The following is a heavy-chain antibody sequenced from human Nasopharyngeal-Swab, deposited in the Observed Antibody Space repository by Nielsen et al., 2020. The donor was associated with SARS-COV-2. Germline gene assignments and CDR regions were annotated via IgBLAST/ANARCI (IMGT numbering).Heavy chain of an antibody. Sequence: SETLSLTCAVYGGSFSDYSWSWIRQPPGKGLEWIEEINHSGSINYTPSLKSRVTISLDTSKNQFSLKLSSVTVADTAFYYCARGPLRYCTSTDCDWAAAGKGGTYSYYGMDVWGQGTTVTVSS. D-gene: IGHD2-2*01. CDR3: ARGPLRYCTSTDCDWAAAGKGGTYSYYGMDV. CDR1: GGSFSDYS. CDR2: INHSGSI. V-gene: IGHV4-34*01. J-gene: IGHJ6*02.